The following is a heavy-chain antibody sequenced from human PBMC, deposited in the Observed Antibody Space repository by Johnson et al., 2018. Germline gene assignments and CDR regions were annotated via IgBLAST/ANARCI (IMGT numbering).Heavy chain of an antibody. CDR1: GGSISSGSNY. V-gene: IGHV4-61*02. J-gene: IGHJ6*03. CDR3: ASETHQSLNYYYYYYMDV. Sequence: QVQLQESGPGLVKPSQTLSLTCTVSGGSISSGSNYWSWIRQPAGKGLEWIGHIHTSGSTNYNPSLKSRVIISVDTSKNQFSLKLRSVTAADTAVYSCASETHQSLNYYYYYYMDVWGKGTTVTVSS. D-gene: IGHD2-2*01. CDR2: IHTSGST.